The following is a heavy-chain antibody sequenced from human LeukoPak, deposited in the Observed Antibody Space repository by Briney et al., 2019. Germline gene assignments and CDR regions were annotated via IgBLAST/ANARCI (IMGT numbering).Heavy chain of an antibody. V-gene: IGHV4-59*08. D-gene: IGHD6-6*01. Sequence: SETLSLTCTVSGGSISSYYWSWIRQPPGKGLEWIGYIYYSGSTNYNPSLKSRVTISVDTSKNQFSLRLSSVTAADTAVYYCASPSISSSTYDYWGQGTLVTVSS. J-gene: IGHJ4*02. CDR1: GGSISSYY. CDR2: IYYSGST. CDR3: ASPSISSSTYDY.